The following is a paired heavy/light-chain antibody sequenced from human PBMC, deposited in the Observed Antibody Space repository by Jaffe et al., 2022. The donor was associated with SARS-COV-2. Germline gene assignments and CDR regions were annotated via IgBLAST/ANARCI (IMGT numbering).Heavy chain of an antibody. Sequence: QVQLVESGGGMVQPGTSLRLSCAASGFTFSSYAMHWVRQAPGKGLEWVAVISYDGRTKDYADSVQGRLTISRDNSKNTLYLQMNSLRAEDTAVYHCARDGNVGYYYRYYFDSWGQGTLVTVSS. J-gene: IGHJ4*02. CDR1: GFTFSSYA. V-gene: IGHV3-30*04. CDR2: ISYDGRTK. D-gene: IGHD3-22*01. CDR3: ARDGNVGYYYRYYFDS.
Light chain of an antibody. Sequence: EIVLTQSPGTLSLSPGERATLSCRASQSVHSDYLAWYQQKPGQAPRLLVYGASSRATGIPDRFSGSGSGTDFILTISRLQPEDFAVYNCQQYGSSPRTFGQGTRLEIK. V-gene: IGKV3-20*01. CDR1: QSVHSDY. J-gene: IGKJ5*01. CDR3: QQYGSSPRT. CDR2: GAS.